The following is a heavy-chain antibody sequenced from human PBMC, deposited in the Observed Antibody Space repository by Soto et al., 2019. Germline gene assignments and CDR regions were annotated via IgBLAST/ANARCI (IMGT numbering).Heavy chain of an antibody. CDR2: INHSGST. Sequence: QVQLQQWGAGLLKPSETLSLTRAVYGGSFSGYYWSWIRQPPGKGLEWIGEINHSGSTNYNPSLKSRVPISVDTSKNQFSLKLSSVTAADTAVYYCARRGGYYGGNRFSDYWGQGTLVTVSS. J-gene: IGHJ4*02. CDR1: GGSFSGYY. V-gene: IGHV4-34*01. CDR3: ARRGGYYGGNRFSDY. D-gene: IGHD1-26*01.